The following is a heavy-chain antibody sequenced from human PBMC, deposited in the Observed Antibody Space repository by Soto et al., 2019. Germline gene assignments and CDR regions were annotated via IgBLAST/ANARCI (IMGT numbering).Heavy chain of an antibody. CDR2: ISGSGGST. Sequence: GGSLRLSCAASGFTFSSYAMSWVRQAPGKGLEWVSAISGSGGSTYYADSVKGRFTISRDNSKNTLYLQMNSLRAEDTAVYRVARYYDSSGYYYISGAFDIWGQGTMVTVSS. D-gene: IGHD3-22*01. J-gene: IGHJ3*02. CDR3: ARYYDSSGYYYISGAFDI. CDR1: GFTFSSYA. V-gene: IGHV3-23*01.